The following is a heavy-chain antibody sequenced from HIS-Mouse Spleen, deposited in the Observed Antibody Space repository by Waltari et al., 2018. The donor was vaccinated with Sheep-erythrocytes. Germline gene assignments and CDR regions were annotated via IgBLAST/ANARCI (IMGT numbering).Heavy chain of an antibody. CDR3: AKDRRGFWDY. D-gene: IGHD3-10*01. V-gene: IGHV3-30*18. CDR2: ISYDGSNK. Sequence: QVQLVESGGGVVQSGMSLRLSCSASGFTFRSYGLHWVRQAPGKGLEWVAVISYDGSNKYYADSVKGRFTISRDNSKNTLYLQMNSPRAEDTAVYYCAKDRRGFWDYWGQGTLVTVSS. J-gene: IGHJ4*02. CDR1: GFTFRSYG.